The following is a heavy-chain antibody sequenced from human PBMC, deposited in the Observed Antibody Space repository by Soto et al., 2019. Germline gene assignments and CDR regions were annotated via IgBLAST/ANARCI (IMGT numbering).Heavy chain of an antibody. D-gene: IGHD2-2*01. Sequence: QVQLQESGPGLLKPSNTLSLTCTVSGDSITTSGHLWGWIHQPPGKGLEWIGTISYSGTTIYNPSLKSRTTISVDSSKNQFSLSLVSVTAADTAMYYCARHDHGAFTINGFQVWGQGTMVTVSS. J-gene: IGHJ3*01. V-gene: IGHV4-39*01. CDR2: ISYSGTT. CDR1: GDSITTSGHL. CDR3: ARHDHGAFTINGFQV.